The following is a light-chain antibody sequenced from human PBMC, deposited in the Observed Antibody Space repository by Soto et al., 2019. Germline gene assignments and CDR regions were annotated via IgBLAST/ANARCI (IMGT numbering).Light chain of an antibody. CDR3: QQSYGAPIT. CDR2: SAS. V-gene: IGKV1-39*01. Sequence: DIQMTQSPSSLSASVGDRVAITCLASQSISNFLNWYQQKPGKSPKLLIRSASSLQSGVPSRFSGSGSGTDFTLSITSLQPEDFATYYCQQSYGAPITFGQGTRLEI. J-gene: IGKJ5*01. CDR1: QSISNF.